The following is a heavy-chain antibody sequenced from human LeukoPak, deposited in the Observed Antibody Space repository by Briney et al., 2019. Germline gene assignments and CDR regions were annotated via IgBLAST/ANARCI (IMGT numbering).Heavy chain of an antibody. Sequence: GGSLRLSCAASGFTFSSYSMNWVRQAPGKGLEWVASISSSSSYIYYADSVKGRFTISRDNAKNSLYLQMNSLRAEDTAVYYCARDGGSYGFDYWGQGTLVTVSS. CDR2: ISSSSSYI. CDR1: GFTFSSYS. D-gene: IGHD1-26*01. CDR3: ARDGGSYGFDY. J-gene: IGHJ4*02. V-gene: IGHV3-21*01.